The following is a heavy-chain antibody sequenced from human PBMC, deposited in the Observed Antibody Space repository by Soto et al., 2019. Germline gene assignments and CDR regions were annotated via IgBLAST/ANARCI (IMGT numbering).Heavy chain of an antibody. J-gene: IGHJ4*02. CDR3: AQASEAVAGTVYGF. D-gene: IGHD6-19*01. V-gene: IGHV3-23*01. CDR1: GFTFSNYA. Sequence: EVQLLESGGGLVQPGGSLRLSCEVSGFTFSNYAMGWVRQAPGKGLEWVSGIGGSGGTHYEDSVKGRFTISRDNSKNTLYLLMNGLGVVDTAVYDCAQASEAVAGTVYGFWGQGIRVTPST. CDR2: IGGSGGT.